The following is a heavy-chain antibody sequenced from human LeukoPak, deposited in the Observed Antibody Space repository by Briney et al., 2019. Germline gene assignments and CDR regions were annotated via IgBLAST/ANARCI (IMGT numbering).Heavy chain of an antibody. CDR2: IFHSGSS. J-gene: IGHJ4*02. D-gene: IGHD5-24*01. CDR1: DGSISDYY. CDR3: ARENGDRLDY. Sequence: SETLSLTCTVSDGSISDYYWSWIRQPPGKGLEWIAYIFHSGSSNYNASLSSRVTISIDTSKNHFSLKLSSVTSADTAVYNCARENGDRLDYWGQGILVTVSS. V-gene: IGHV4-59*01.